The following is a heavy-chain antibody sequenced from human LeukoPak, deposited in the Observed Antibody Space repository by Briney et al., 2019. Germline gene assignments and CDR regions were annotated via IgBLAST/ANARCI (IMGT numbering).Heavy chain of an antibody. CDR3: AAGIAAAVPFDY. Sequence: SQTLSLTCTVSGGSISSGGYYWSWIRQHPGKGLEWIGYIYYSGSTYYNPSLKSRVTISVDTSKNQFSLKLGSVTAADTAVYYCAAGIAAAVPFDYWGQGTLVTVSS. V-gene: IGHV4-31*03. D-gene: IGHD6-13*01. CDR1: GGSISSGGYY. J-gene: IGHJ4*02. CDR2: IYYSGST.